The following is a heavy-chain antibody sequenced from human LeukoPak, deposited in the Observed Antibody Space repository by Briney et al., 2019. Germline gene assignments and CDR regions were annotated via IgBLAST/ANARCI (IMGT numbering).Heavy chain of an antibody. CDR2: IIPILGIA. CDR1: GGTFSSYA. V-gene: IGHV1-69*04. Sequence: ASVKVSCKASGGTFSSYAISWVRQAPGQGLEWMGRIIPILGIANYAQKFQGRVTITADKSTSTAYMELSSLRSEDTAVYYCARGHCSGGSCYPWDYWGQGTLVTVSS. CDR3: ARGHCSGGSCYPWDY. J-gene: IGHJ4*02. D-gene: IGHD2-15*01.